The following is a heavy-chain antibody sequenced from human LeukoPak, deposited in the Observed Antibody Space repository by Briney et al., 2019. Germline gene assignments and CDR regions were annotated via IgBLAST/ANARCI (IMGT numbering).Heavy chain of an antibody. CDR3: AGLSNVAARPGWFDP. D-gene: IGHD6-6*01. CDR2: INPKSGGT. CDR1: THTFTDYY. J-gene: IGHJ5*02. V-gene: IGHV1-2*02. Sequence: GASVTVSCKPSTHTFTDYYVHWVRQAPGQGLEWMGWINPKSGGTKFAQKFQGRVTMTRDTSISTVYMEMSRLRSDDTAIYYCAGLSNVAARPGWFDPWGQGTLVTVSS.